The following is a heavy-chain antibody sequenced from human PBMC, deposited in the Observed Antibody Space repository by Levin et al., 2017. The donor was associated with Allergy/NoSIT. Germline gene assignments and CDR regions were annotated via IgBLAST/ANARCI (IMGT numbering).Heavy chain of an antibody. CDR2: LYYSGNT. D-gene: IGHD3/OR15-3a*01. J-gene: IGHJ2*01. CDR1: GDSMKYSSYY. Sequence: SETLSLTCTVSGDSMKYSSYYWGWIRQFPGAGLEWIGSLYYSGNTHYNPSVRSRVTISVDTSKNQLSLYLNSVTAADTAVYFCARGRRDWFSSNWHLYWYFDLWGRGTLVTVSS. CDR3: ARGRRDWFSSNWHLYWYFDL. V-gene: IGHV4-39*07.